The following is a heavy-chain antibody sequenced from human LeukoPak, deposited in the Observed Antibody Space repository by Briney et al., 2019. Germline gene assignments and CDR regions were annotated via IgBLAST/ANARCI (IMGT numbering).Heavy chain of an antibody. D-gene: IGHD3-3*01. CDR3: ARHRDDPITIFGVAPYYFDY. CDR1: GGSISSSSYY. Sequence: PSETLSLTCTVSGGSISSSSYYWGWIRQPPGKGLEWIGSIYYSGSTYYNPSLKSRVTISVDTSKNQFSLKLSSVTAADTAVYYCARHRDDPITIFGVAPYYFDYWGQGTLVTVSS. CDR2: IYYSGST. J-gene: IGHJ4*02. V-gene: IGHV4-39*01.